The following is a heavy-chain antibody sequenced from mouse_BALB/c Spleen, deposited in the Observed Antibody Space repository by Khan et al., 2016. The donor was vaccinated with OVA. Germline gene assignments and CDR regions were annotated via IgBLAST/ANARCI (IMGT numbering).Heavy chain of an antibody. CDR2: INSSNGYT. CDR1: GYTFTTYT. CDR3: AREGAYYRSDGWFSY. Sequence: QVQLKQSGAELARPGASVKMSCKASGYTFTTYTMHWVKQRPGQGLEWIGYINSSNGYTNYNQKFKDKSTLTADKSSSTAYMQLSSLTSDYSAVYYCAREGAYYRSDGWFSYWGQGTLVTVSA. V-gene: IGHV1-4*01. J-gene: IGHJ3*01. D-gene: IGHD2-14*01.